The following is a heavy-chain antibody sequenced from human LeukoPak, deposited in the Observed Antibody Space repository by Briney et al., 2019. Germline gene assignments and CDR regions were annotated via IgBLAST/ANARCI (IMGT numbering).Heavy chain of an antibody. J-gene: IGHJ4*02. CDR2: IYHSGST. V-gene: IGHV4-4*02. CDR1: GGSISSSNW. Sequence: SETLSLTCAVSGGSISSSNWWSWVRQPPGKGLEWIGSIYHSGSTYYNPSLKSRVTISVDTSKNQFSLKLSSVTAADTAVYYCARILIDGYNVDYWGRGTLVTVSS. D-gene: IGHD5-24*01. CDR3: ARILIDGYNVDY.